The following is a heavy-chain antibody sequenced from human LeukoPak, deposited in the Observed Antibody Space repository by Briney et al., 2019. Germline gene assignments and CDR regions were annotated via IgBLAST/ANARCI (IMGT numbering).Heavy chain of an antibody. CDR3: ARDFLAVVTAIRAGRFDY. D-gene: IGHD2-21*02. Sequence: PGGSLRLSCAASGFTFSSYAMHWVRQAPGKGLEWVAVISYDGSNKYYADSVKGRFTISRDNSKNTLYLQMNSLRAEDTAVYYCARDFLAVVTAIRAGRFDYWGQGTLVTVSS. J-gene: IGHJ4*02. V-gene: IGHV3-30-3*01. CDR1: GFTFSSYA. CDR2: ISYDGSNK.